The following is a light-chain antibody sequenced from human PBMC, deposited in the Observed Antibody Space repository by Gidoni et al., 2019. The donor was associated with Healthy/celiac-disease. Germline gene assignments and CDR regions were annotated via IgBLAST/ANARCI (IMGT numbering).Light chain of an antibody. J-gene: IGKJ2*01. CDR2: DAS. CDR1: QSVSSY. CDR3: QRRSYWRPYT. Sequence: DILLTQSPATLSVSPGERATLSCRASQSVSSYLAWYQQQPGQAPRLLIYDASNWATGIPARFSVSGSGTDFTLTISSLEPQDFAVYYCQRRSYWRPYTFGQGTKLEIK. V-gene: IGKV3-11*01.